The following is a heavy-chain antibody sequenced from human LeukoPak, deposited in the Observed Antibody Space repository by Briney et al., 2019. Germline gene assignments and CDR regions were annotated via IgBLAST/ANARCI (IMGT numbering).Heavy chain of an antibody. CDR3: ARKRSSGYSDY. CDR2: INPDSGGT. V-gene: IGHV1-2*02. Sequence: ASVKVSCKASGYTFTDYCIHWVRQAPGQGLEWMGWINPDSGGTNSAQKFQGRVTMTRDTSISAAYMELSSLRSDDTAVYYCARKRSSGYSDYWGQGSLVTVCS. CDR1: GYTFTDYC. D-gene: IGHD3-22*01. J-gene: IGHJ4*02.